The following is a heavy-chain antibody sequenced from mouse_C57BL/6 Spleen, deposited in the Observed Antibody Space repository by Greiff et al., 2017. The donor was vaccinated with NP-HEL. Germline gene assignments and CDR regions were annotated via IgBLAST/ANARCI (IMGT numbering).Heavy chain of an antibody. Sequence: QVQLQQPGTELVKPGASVKLSCKASGYTFTSYWMHWVKQRPGQGLEWIGNINPSNGGTNYNEKFKSKATLTVDKSSSTAYMQLSSLTSEDSAVYYCARHPHYYGSSHWYFDVWGTGTTVTVSS. J-gene: IGHJ1*03. CDR3: ARHPHYYGSSHWYFDV. CDR2: INPSNGGT. D-gene: IGHD1-1*01. CDR1: GYTFTSYW. V-gene: IGHV1-53*01.